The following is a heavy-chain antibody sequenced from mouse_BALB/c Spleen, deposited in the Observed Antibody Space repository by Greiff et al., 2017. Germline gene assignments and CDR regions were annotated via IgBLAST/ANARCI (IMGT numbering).Heavy chain of an antibody. J-gene: IGHJ4*01. CDR1: GYSFTGYY. D-gene: IGHD2-1*01. CDR3: ARGNGNFSDAMDY. CDR2: ISCYNGAT. V-gene: IGHV1S34*01. Sequence: LVKTGASVKISCKASGYSFTGYYMHWVKQSHGKSLEWIGYISCYNGATSYNQKFKGKATFTVDTSSSTAYMQFNSLTSEDSAVYYCARGNGNFSDAMDYWGQGTSVTVSS.